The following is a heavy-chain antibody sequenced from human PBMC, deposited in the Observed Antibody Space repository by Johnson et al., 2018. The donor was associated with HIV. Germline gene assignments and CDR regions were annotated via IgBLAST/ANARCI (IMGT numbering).Heavy chain of an antibody. J-gene: IGHJ3*02. CDR1: GFTFSRYA. D-gene: IGHD6-19*01. CDR2: ISYDGSNK. V-gene: IGHV3-30-3*01. Sequence: QVQLVESGGGVVQPGRSLRLSCAASGFTFSRYAMHWVRQAPGKGLECVAVISYDGSNKYYADSVKGRFTISRDNSKNTLYLQMDSLRHNDTAVYYCARAVARGQWLADGYIWGQGTTVTVSS. CDR3: ARAVARGQWLADGYI.